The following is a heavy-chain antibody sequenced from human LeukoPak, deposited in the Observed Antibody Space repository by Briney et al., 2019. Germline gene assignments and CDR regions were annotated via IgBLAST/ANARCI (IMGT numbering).Heavy chain of an antibody. CDR2: IYYSGST. D-gene: IGHD1-1*01. V-gene: IGHV4-59*01. Sequence: KPSETLSLTCTVSGGSISSYYWSWIRQPPGKGPEWIGYIYYSGSTNYNPSLKSRVTISVDTSKNQFSLKLSSVTAADTAVYYCARDRYTWMIRGQGTLVTVSS. CDR3: ARDRYTWMI. CDR1: GGSISSYY. J-gene: IGHJ4*02.